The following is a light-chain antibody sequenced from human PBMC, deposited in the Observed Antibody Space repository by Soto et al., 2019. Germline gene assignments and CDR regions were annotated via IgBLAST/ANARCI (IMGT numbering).Light chain of an antibody. CDR1: SSDVGAYNY. V-gene: IGLV2-11*01. CDR3: CSYAGSYSWV. Sequence: QSALTQPASVSGSPGQSVTISCTGTSSDVGAYNYVSWYQHHPGKAPKVMIYDVSERPSGVPDRFSGSKSDNKASLTISGLQAEDEADYYCCSYAGSYSWVFGGGTQLTVL. J-gene: IGLJ3*02. CDR2: DVS.